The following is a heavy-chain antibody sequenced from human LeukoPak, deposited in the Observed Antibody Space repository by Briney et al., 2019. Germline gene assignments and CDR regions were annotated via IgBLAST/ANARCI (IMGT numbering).Heavy chain of an antibody. J-gene: IGHJ3*02. V-gene: IGHV4-59*08. CDR2: IYYSGST. D-gene: IGHD3-22*01. CDR1: GGSISSYY. Sequence: PSETLSLTCTVSGGSISSYYWSWIRQPPGKGLEWIGYIYYSGSTNYNPSLKSRVTISVDTSKNQFSLKLTSVTAADTAVYFCARGPYSYDSSGAFDIWGQGTMVTVSS. CDR3: ARGPYSYDSSGAFDI.